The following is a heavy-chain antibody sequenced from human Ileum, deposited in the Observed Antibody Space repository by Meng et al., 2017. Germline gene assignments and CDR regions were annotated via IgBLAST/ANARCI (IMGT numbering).Heavy chain of an antibody. D-gene: IGHD2-21*02. CDR1: GGSISSSAYS. CDR2: IYQVGST. J-gene: IGHJ5*02. V-gene: IGHV4-30-2*01. CDR3: ARQTATYPSNWFDP. Sequence: HLQLQESGPGLVTSSQTLSPTCTVSGGSISSSAYSWTWIRQPPGKGLEWIGYIYQVGSTNYNPSLKSRVTIFVDTSKNQFSLKLTSVTAADTAVYYCARQTATYPSNWFDPWGQGILVTVSS.